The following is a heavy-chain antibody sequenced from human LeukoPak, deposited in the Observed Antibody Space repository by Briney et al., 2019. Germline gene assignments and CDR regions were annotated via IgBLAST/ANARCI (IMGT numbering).Heavy chain of an antibody. CDR3: AKEGTRLPQYYYDSSGYYPPDDY. CDR1: GFTFSSYA. V-gene: IGHV3-23*01. J-gene: IGHJ4*02. D-gene: IGHD3-22*01. CDR2: ISGSGGST. Sequence: GGSLRLSCAASGFTFSSYAMSWVRQAPGKGLEWVSAISGSGGSTYYADSVKDRFTISRDNSKNTLYLQMNSLRAEDTAVYYCAKEGTRLPQYYYDSSGYYPPDDYWGQGTLVTVSS.